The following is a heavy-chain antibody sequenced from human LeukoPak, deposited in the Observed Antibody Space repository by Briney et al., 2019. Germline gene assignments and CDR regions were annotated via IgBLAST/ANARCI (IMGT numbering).Heavy chain of an antibody. CDR2: INHSGST. J-gene: IGHJ4*02. Sequence: PSETLSLTCAVYGGSFSGYYWSWIRQPPGKGLEWIGEINHSGSTNYNPSLKSRVTISVDTSKNQFSLKLSSVTAADTAVYYCARLVVTRDNYFDYWGQGTLVTVSS. CDR3: ARLVVTRDNYFDY. V-gene: IGHV4-34*01. CDR1: GGSFSGYY. D-gene: IGHD3-22*01.